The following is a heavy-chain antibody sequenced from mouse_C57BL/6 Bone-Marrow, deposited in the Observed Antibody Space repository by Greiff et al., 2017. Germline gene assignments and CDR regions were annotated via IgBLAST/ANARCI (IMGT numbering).Heavy chain of an antibody. CDR3: ARLYYYGSSPYFYY. CDR1: GFTFSSYT. V-gene: IGHV5-9*01. Sequence: EVQLVESGGGLVKPGGSLKLSCAASGFTFSSYTMSWVRQTPEKRLEWVATISGGGGNTYYPDSVKGRFTISRDNAKNTLYLQMSSLRSEDTALYYCARLYYYGSSPYFYYWGQGTTLTVSS. D-gene: IGHD1-1*01. CDR2: ISGGGGNT. J-gene: IGHJ2*01.